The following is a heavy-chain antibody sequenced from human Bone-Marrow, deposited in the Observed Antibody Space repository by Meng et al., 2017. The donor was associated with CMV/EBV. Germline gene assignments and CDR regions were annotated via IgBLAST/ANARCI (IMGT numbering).Heavy chain of an antibody. CDR2: IYPGDSDT. J-gene: IGHJ4*02. Sequence: KVSCKGSGYSFTSYWIGWVRQMPGKGLEWMGLIYPGDSDTRYSPSFQGQVTISADKSISTAYLQWSSLKASDTAMYYRARLSGSTSCFDYWGQGTLVTVSS. CDR1: GYSFTSYW. CDR3: ARLSGSTSCFDY. D-gene: IGHD2-2*01. V-gene: IGHV5-51*01.